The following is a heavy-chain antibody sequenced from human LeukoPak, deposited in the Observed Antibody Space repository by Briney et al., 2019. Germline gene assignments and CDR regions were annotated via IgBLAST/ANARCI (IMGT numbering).Heavy chain of an antibody. V-gene: IGHV3-74*01. CDR2: INNDGTDT. CDR1: GFTFRSFW. J-gene: IGHJ3*01. Sequence: PGGSLRLSCAASGFTFRSFWIHWVRQAPGKGLVWVGRINNDGTDTIYADSVKGRFTVSRDNAKNTLYLQMNSLRVEDTAVYFCARGGFSHGFDVWGQGTVVTLSS. D-gene: IGHD5-12*01. CDR3: ARGGFSHGFDV.